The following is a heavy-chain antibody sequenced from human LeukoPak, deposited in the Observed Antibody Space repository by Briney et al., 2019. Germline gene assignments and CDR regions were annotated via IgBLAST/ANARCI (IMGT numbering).Heavy chain of an antibody. D-gene: IGHD4-11*01. CDR3: ATDYTDYSLDY. Sequence: ASVKVSCKASGYTFTSYAMNWVRQAPGQGLEWMGWMNPNSGNTGYAQKFQGRVTMTRNTSISTAYMELSSLRSEDTAVYYCATDYTDYSLDYWGQGTLVTVSS. V-gene: IGHV1-8*02. CDR1: GYTFTSYA. CDR2: MNPNSGNT. J-gene: IGHJ4*02.